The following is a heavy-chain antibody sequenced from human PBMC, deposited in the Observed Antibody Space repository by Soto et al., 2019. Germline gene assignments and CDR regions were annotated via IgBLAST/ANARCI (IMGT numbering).Heavy chain of an antibody. D-gene: IGHD1-26*01. CDR1: GFTFSNYG. V-gene: IGHV3-33*01. Sequence: QVQLVESGGGVVQPGRSLRLSCAESGFTFSNYGMHWVRQAPGKGLEWVAVIWYDGSNKYYADSVKGRFTISRDNSKNTLYLQMNSLRAEDTAVYYCASHSVGTASDYWGQGTLVTVSS. CDR3: ASHSVGTASDY. J-gene: IGHJ4*02. CDR2: IWYDGSNK.